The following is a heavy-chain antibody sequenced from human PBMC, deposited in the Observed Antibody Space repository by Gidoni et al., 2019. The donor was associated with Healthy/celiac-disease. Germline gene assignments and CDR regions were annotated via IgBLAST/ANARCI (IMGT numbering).Heavy chain of an antibody. Sequence: EVQLVESGGGLVKPGGSLRLSCAASGFTFSNAWLNWVRPAPGKGLEWVGRIKSKTDGGTTDYAAPVKGRFTISRDDSKNTLYLQMNSLKTEDTAVYYCTTEAVPQQLVYYFDYWGQGTLVTVSS. V-gene: IGHV3-15*07. CDR3: TTEAVPQQLVYYFDY. CDR2: IKSKTDGGTT. CDR1: GFTFSNAW. D-gene: IGHD6-13*01. J-gene: IGHJ4*02.